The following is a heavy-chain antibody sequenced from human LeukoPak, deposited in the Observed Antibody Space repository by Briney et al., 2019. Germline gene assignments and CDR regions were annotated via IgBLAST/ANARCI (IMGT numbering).Heavy chain of an antibody. V-gene: IGHV3-49*04. D-gene: IGHD5-24*01. CDR3: TRVQWIDGPFDY. CDR1: GFTFGDHA. J-gene: IGHJ4*02. CDR2: IRSKAYGGTT. Sequence: GGSLRLSCTASGFTFGDHAMSWVRQAPGKGLEWVGFIRSKAYGGTTEYAASVKGRFTVSRDDSKSIAYLQMNSLKTEDTAVYYCTRVQWIDGPFDYWGQGTLVTVSS.